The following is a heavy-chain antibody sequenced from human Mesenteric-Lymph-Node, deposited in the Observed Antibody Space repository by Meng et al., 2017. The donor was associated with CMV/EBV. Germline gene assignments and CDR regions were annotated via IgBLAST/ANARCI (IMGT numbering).Heavy chain of an antibody. CDR2: TSTNTSQT. J-gene: IGHJ5*02. CDR3: GRGQQTFDP. Sequence: QVQLVQSGAELKKPGASVKVSCKASISSFTGYSIHWVRQAPGEGLGWMGRTSTNTSQTIYEGTIQGRVTTTRDTSIHTAYMELSSLTSDDPAVYYCGRGQQTFDPWGQGTLVTVSS. D-gene: IGHD1-1*01. V-gene: IGHV1-2*06. CDR1: ISSFTGYS.